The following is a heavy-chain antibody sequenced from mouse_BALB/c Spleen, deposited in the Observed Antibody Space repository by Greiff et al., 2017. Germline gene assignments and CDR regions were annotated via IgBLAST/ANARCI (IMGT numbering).Heavy chain of an antibody. CDR2: IDPANGNT. CDR3: ARRVNEAMDY. CDR1: GFNITDTY. Sequence: VPLQQSGAELVQPGASVTLSCTASGFNITDTYMHWVKQRPEQGLEWLGRIDPANGNTKYDPKFQGKATITADTASNTAYLQLSSLTSEDTAVKDWARRVNEAMDYWGQGTSGTVSS. J-gene: IGHJ4*01. D-gene: IGHD2-5*01. V-gene: IGHV14-3*02.